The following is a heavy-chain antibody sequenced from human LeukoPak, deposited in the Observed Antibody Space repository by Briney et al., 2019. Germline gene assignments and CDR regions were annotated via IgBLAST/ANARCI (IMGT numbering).Heavy chain of an antibody. V-gene: IGHV4-59*01. CDR1: GGSISGYH. D-gene: IGHD3-9*01. CDR3: ARSPLYDTAPSDY. CDR2: IHYSGST. J-gene: IGHJ4*02. Sequence: SETLSLTCTVSGGSISGYHWNWIRQAPGKGREWIGNIHYSGSTKYSPSLKSRVTISVDTSKNQFSLKLSSVTAADTAVYYCARSPLYDTAPSDYWGQGTLVTVSS.